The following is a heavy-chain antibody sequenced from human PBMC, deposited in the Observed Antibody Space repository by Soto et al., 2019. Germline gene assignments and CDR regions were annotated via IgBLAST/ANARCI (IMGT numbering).Heavy chain of an antibody. CDR3: ARGHEGATRFDY. J-gene: IGHJ4*02. D-gene: IGHD1-26*01. CDR1: GGTFSSYA. Sequence: ASVKVSCKASGGTFSSYAISWVRQAPGQGLEWMGGIIPIFGTANYAQKFQGRVTITADESTSTAYMELSSLRSEDTAVYYCARGHEGATRFDYWGQGTLVTVSS. V-gene: IGHV1-69*13. CDR2: IIPIFGTA.